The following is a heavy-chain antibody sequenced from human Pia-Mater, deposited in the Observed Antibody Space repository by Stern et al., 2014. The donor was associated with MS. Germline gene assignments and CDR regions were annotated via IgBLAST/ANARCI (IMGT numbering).Heavy chain of an antibody. CDR3: AHLFSDASSSWFDP. CDR1: GFSLSTSGAG. D-gene: IGHD6-6*01. J-gene: IGHJ5*02. Sequence: QITLKESGPTLVKPTQTLTLTCTFSGFSLSTSGAGVTWIRQPPGKALEWLAVIYWDAEKRYSPSLKTRIPITRVTSKSQVVLTMTSMDPVDTATYYCAHLFSDASSSWFDPWGQGTLVTVSS. V-gene: IGHV2-5*02. CDR2: IYWDAEK.